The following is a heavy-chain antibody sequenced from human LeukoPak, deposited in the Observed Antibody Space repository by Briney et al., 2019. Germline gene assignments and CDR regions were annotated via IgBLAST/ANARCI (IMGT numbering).Heavy chain of an antibody. Sequence: GGSLRLSCAASGFTFSSYSTNWVRQAPGKGLEWVSSISSSSSYIYYADSVKGRFTISRDNAKNSLYLQMNSLRAEDTAVYYCARDVRWFFDYWGQGTLVTVSS. V-gene: IGHV3-21*01. D-gene: IGHD2-15*01. CDR2: ISSSSSYI. J-gene: IGHJ4*02. CDR3: ARDVRWFFDY. CDR1: GFTFSSYS.